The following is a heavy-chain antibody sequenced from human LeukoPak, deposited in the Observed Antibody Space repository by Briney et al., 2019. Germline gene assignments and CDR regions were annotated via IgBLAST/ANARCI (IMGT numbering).Heavy chain of an antibody. CDR2: IYHSGST. V-gene: IGHV4-39*07. Sequence: SETLSLTCTVSGGSISSSSYYWGWIRQPPGKGLEWIGSIYHSGSTYYNPSLKSRVTISVDTSKNQFSLKLSSVTAADTAVYYCAREVGSSSWYLYYLDYWGQGTLVTVSS. CDR1: GGSISSSSYY. J-gene: IGHJ4*02. D-gene: IGHD6-13*01. CDR3: AREVGSSSWYLYYLDY.